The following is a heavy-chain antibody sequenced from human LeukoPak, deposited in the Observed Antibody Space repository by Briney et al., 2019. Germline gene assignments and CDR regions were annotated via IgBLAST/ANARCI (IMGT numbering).Heavy chain of an antibody. CDR3: ARTNAPSGEVDY. CDR1: GVTFSSYE. J-gene: IGHJ4*02. Sequence: GGSLRLSCAASGVTFSSYEMNWGRQAPGKGLEWVSYISSSGSTIYYADSVKGRFTISRDNAKNSLYLQMDSLRAEDTAVYYCARTNAPSGEVDYWGQGTLVTVSS. V-gene: IGHV3-48*03. D-gene: IGHD2-8*01. CDR2: ISSSGSTI.